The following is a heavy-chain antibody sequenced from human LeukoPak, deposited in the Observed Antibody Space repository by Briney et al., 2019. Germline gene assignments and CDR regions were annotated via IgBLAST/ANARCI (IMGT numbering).Heavy chain of an antibody. CDR1: GVSFSGYY. D-gene: IGHD3-10*01. V-gene: IGHV4-34*01. J-gene: IGHJ6*03. CDR3: ASVRRGFGESSKYYSYYYMDV. CDR2: INHSGST. Sequence: PSETLSLTCAVYGVSFSGYYWSWIRQPPGKGLEWIGEINHSGSTNYNPSLKSRVTISVDTSKNQFSLKLSSVTAADTAVYYCASVRRGFGESSKYYSYYYMDVWGNGTTVTISS.